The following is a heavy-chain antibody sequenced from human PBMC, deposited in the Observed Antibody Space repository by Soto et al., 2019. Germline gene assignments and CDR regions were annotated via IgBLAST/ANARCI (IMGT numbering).Heavy chain of an antibody. Sequence: QVQLVESGGGVVQPGRSLRLSCAASGFTFSSYGMHWVRQAPGKGLEWVAVIWYDGSNKYYADSVKGRFTISRDNSKNTLYLKMNSLRAEDTAVYSWARGGGSFYWGQGTLVTVSS. D-gene: IGHD3-10*01. J-gene: IGHJ4*02. CDR2: IWYDGSNK. V-gene: IGHV3-33*01. CDR1: GFTFSSYG. CDR3: ARGGGSFY.